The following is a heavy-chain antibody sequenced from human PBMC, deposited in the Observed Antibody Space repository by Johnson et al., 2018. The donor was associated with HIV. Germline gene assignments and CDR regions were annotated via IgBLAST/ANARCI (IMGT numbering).Heavy chain of an antibody. J-gene: IGHJ3*01. Sequence: VQLVESGGGMVRPGGSLRLSCAASGFNVDDDALSWVRQVPGKGLEWVSGISGSGGSTYYADSVKGRFTISRDNSKNTLYLQMNSLRAEDTALYYCARVSDDYGGNPAAWGAFDVWGQGTMVTVSS. V-gene: IGHV3-23*04. D-gene: IGHD4-23*01. CDR2: ISGSGGST. CDR3: ARVSDDYGGNPAAWGAFDV. CDR1: GFNVDDDA.